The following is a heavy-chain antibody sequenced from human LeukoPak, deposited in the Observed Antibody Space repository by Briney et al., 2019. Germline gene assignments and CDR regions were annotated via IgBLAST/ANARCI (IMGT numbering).Heavy chain of an antibody. J-gene: IGHJ6*02. CDR3: ARGRTDGQDVLRYFPEADV. Sequence: SETLSLTCTVSGGSISSYYWSWIRQPPGKGLEWIGYIYYSGSTNYNPSLKSRVTISVDTSKNQFSLKLSSVTAADTAVYYCARGRTDGQDVLRYFPEADVWGQGTTVTVSS. CDR2: IYYSGST. V-gene: IGHV4-59*01. CDR1: GGSISSYY. D-gene: IGHD3-9*01.